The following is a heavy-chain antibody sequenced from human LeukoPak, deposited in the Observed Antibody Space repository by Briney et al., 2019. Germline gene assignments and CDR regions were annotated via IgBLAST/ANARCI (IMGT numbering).Heavy chain of an antibody. CDR2: IKQDGSEK. CDR1: GFTFSTSW. J-gene: IGHJ4*02. D-gene: IGHD4-23*01. CDR3: ARDVYGGTDY. V-gene: IGHV3-7*01. Sequence: AGGFLRLSCAASGFTFSTSWMSWVRQAPGKGLEWVANIKQDGSEKYYVDSVKGRFTISRDNAKNSLYLQMNSLRAEDTAVYYCARDVYGGTDYWGQGTLVTVSS.